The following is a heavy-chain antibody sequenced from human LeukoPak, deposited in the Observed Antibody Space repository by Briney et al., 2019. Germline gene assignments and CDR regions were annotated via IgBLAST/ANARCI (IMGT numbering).Heavy chain of an antibody. V-gene: IGHV4-4*02. CDR2: IHHSGTT. D-gene: IGHD5-12*01. J-gene: IGHJ4*02. CDR3: ARALATMFFDY. Sequence: SGTLSLTRTVSGGSISSSTWWGWVRQPPGKGLECIGEIHHSGTTNYNPSLKSRVTISVDKSKNQFSLKLNSVTAADTAVYYCARALATMFFDYWGQGTLVTVSS. CDR1: GGSISSSTW.